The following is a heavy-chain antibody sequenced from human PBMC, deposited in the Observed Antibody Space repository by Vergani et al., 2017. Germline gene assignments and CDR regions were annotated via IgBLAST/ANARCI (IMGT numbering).Heavy chain of an antibody. Sequence: QLQLVESGGGVVQPGRSLRLSCAASGFTFSSYGMHWVRQAPGKGLEWVAVIWYDGSNKYYADSVKGRFTISRDNSKNTLYLQMNSLRAEDTAVYYCAGGIVVVAATAVDIWGQGTMVTVSS. CDR1: GFTFSSYG. J-gene: IGHJ3*02. D-gene: IGHD2-15*01. CDR3: AGGIVVVAATAVDI. CDR2: IWYDGSNK. V-gene: IGHV3-33*01.